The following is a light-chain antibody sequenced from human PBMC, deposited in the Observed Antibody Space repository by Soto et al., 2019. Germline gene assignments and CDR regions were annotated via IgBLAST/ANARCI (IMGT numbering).Light chain of an antibody. V-gene: IGLV1-44*01. CDR3: SSYTSSSTRV. CDR2: SNN. CDR1: SSNIGSNP. Sequence: QSVLTQPPSASGAPGQRVTISCSGSSSNIGSNPVNWYQQLPGTAPKLLIYSNNQRPSGVPDRFSGSKSGSSASLAISGLHSEDEADYYCSSYTSSSTRVFGGGTKLTVL. J-gene: IGLJ3*02.